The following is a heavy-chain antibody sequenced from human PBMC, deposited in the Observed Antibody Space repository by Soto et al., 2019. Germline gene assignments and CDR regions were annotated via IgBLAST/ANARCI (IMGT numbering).Heavy chain of an antibody. CDR3: ARGHSTDCSNGVCSFFYNHEMDV. CDR2: INPKSGGT. CDR1: GYSFPDYH. V-gene: IGHV1-2*04. Sequence: GASVKVSCKASGYSFPDYHIHWVRQAPGQGLEWLGRINPKSGGTSTAQKFQGWVTMTRDRSISTVYMELTRLRSDDTAVYFCARGHSTDCSNGVCSFFYNHEMDVRGQGATVTVSS. J-gene: IGHJ6*02. D-gene: IGHD2-8*01.